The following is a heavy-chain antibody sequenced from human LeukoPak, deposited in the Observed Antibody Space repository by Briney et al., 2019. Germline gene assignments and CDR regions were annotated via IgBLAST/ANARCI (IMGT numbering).Heavy chain of an antibody. J-gene: IGHJ4*02. CDR1: GYTFTGYY. D-gene: IGHD2/OR15-2a*01. CDR3: ARSPGRILFVDY. Sequence: ASVKVSCKASGYTFTGYYMHWVRQAPGQGLEWMGWINPNSGGTNYAQKFQGRVTMTRDTSISTAYMELSRLRSDDTAVYYGARSPGRILFVDYCGQGTLVTVSS. V-gene: IGHV1-2*02. CDR2: INPNSGGT.